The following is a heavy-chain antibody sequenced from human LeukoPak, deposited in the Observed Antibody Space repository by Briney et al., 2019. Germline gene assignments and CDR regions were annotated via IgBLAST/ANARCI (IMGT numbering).Heavy chain of an antibody. D-gene: IGHD4-23*01. CDR1: GFTFSSYFW. J-gene: IGHJ4*02. CDR2: IKSDGSSS. V-gene: IGHV3-74*01. Sequence: GGSLRLSCAASGFTFSSYFWMHWVRQAPGKGLVWVSRIKSDGSSSTYADSVRGRFTISRDNAKNSLYLQMNTLRAEDTAVYYCVRDLDLGGYSSFEYWGQGTLVTVSS. CDR3: VRDLDLGGYSSFEY.